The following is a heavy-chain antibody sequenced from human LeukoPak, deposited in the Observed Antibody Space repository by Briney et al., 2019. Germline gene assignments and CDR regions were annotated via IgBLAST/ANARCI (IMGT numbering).Heavy chain of an antibody. CDR3: ARELRYSSADSCYSCDY. D-gene: IGHD2-15*01. J-gene: IGHJ4*02. Sequence: SETLSLTCTVPGGSISSGGYYWAWIRQPPGKGLEWIATIYYSGATQYNPSLKSRVTISVDTSKNQFSLKMSSVTAADTAFYYCARELRYSSADSCYSCDYWGRGSLVTVSS. V-gene: IGHV4-39*07. CDR2: IYYSGAT. CDR1: GGSISSGGYY.